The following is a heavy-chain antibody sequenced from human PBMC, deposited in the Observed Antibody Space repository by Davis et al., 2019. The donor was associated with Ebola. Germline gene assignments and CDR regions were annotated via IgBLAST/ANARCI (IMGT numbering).Heavy chain of an antibody. J-gene: IGHJ3*02. D-gene: IGHD4-17*01. Sequence: AASVKVSCKASGYTFTRYGISWVRQAPGEGPEWMAWISGHSDNPKYAPKVQDRVTVTTDRSKHTAYLELRSLRSDDTAVYYCTRGPSYDSGVIGAFDIWGQGTTITVSS. CDR1: GYTFTRYG. V-gene: IGHV1-18*01. CDR3: TRGPSYDSGVIGAFDI. CDR2: ISGHSDNP.